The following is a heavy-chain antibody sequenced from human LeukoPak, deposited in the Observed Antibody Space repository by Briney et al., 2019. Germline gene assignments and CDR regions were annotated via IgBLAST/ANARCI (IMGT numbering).Heavy chain of an antibody. CDR1: GFTFSSYS. CDR2: ISSSSTI. V-gene: IGHV3-48*01. CDR3: ARDDYGDYFDY. D-gene: IGHD4-17*01. J-gene: IGHJ4*02. Sequence: PGGSLRLSCAASGFTFSSYSMNWVRQAPGKGLEWVSYISSSSTIYYADSVKGRFTISRDNAKNSLYLQMNSLRAEDTAVYYCARDDYGDYFDYWGQGTLVTVSS.